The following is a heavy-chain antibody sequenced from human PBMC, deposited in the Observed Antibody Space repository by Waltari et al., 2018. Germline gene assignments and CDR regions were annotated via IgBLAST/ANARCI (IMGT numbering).Heavy chain of an antibody. D-gene: IGHD3-16*01. CDR3: ARNSKDWRSDGGLDY. V-gene: IGHV3-74*01. Sequence: EVQLVESGGGLVQPGGSLRLSCAASGFTFSGHWMHWVRQAPGKGLVWVSRSNREGRSTSYADFGKGRFTISRDNAKNTLYLQMNSLRAEDMAVYYCARNSKDWRSDGGLDYWGQGTLVTVSS. CDR2: SNREGRST. CDR1: GFTFSGHW. J-gene: IGHJ4*02.